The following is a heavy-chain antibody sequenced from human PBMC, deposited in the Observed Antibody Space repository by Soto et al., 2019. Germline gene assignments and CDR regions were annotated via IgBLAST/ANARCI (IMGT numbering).Heavy chain of an antibody. CDR2: IKQDGSEK. CDR1: GFTFSSYW. D-gene: IGHD3-10*01. CDR3: ARGGITMVRGVIRRNYMDV. V-gene: IGHV3-7*01. Sequence: GGSLRLSCAASGFTFSSYWMSWVRQAPGKGLEWVANIKQDGSEKYYVDSVKGRFTISRDNAKNSLYLQMNSLRAEDTAVYYCARGGITMVRGVIRRNYMDVWGKGTTVTVSS. J-gene: IGHJ6*03.